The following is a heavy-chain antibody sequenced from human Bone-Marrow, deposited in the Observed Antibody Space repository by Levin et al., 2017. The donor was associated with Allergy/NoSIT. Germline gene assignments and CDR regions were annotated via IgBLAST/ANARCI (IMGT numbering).Heavy chain of an antibody. D-gene: IGHD6-13*01. CDR2: ISGSGGST. Sequence: GGSLRLSCAASGFTFSSYAMSWVRQAPGKGLEWVSAISGSGGSTYYADSVKGRFTISRDNSKNTLYLQMNSLRAEDTAVYYCAKDQKRKGIAAAGRSWGGMDVWGQGTTVTVSS. J-gene: IGHJ6*02. V-gene: IGHV3-23*01. CDR1: GFTFSSYA. CDR3: AKDQKRKGIAAAGRSWGGMDV.